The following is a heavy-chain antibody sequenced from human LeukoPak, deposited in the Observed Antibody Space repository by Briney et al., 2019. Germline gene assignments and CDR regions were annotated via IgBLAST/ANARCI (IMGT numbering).Heavy chain of an antibody. D-gene: IGHD3-22*01. J-gene: IGHJ4*02. CDR1: GGSFSGYY. CDR2: INHSGST. CDR3: ARGRMIVVEKPFDY. Sequence: SETLSLTCAVYGGSFSGYYWSWIRQPPGKGLEWIGEINHSGSTNYNPSLKSRVTISVDTSKNQFSLKLSSVTAADTAVYYCARGRMIVVEKPFDYWGQGTLVTVSS. V-gene: IGHV4-34*01.